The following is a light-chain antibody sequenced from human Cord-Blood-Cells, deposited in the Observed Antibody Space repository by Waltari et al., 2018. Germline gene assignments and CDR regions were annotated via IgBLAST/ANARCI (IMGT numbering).Light chain of an antibody. CDR3: CSYAGSYVV. CDR1: SSDVGGYNY. CDR2: DVS. V-gene: IGLV2-11*01. J-gene: IGLJ2*01. Sequence: QSALTQPRSVSGSPGQSVTIPCTGTSSDVGGYNYVSWYQQHPGKAPKSMIYDVSKRPSGVPDRFSDSKSGNTASLTISGLQAEDEADYYCCSYAGSYVVFGGGTKLTVL.